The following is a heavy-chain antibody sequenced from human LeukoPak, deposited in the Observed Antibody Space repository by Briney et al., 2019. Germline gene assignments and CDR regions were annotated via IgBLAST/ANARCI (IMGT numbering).Heavy chain of an antibody. CDR1: GGSISSYY. V-gene: IGHV4-4*07. CDR3: ARQDSSGYDDAFDI. CDR2: IYTSGST. J-gene: IGHJ3*02. Sequence: TSETLSLTCTVSGGSISSYYWSWIRQPAGKGLEWIGRIYTSGSTNYNPSLKSRVTMSVDTSKNQFPLKLSSVTAADTAVYYCARQDSSGYDDAFDIWGQGTMVTVSS. D-gene: IGHD3-22*01.